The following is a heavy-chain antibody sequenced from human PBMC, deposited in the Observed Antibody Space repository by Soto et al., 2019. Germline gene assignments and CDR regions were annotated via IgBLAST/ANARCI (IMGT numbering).Heavy chain of an antibody. CDR1: GGSISSYY. CDR3: ARGGYDFWSVGNGMDV. CDR2: IYTSGST. J-gene: IGHJ6*02. Sequence: SETLSLTCTVSGGSISSYYWSWIRQPAGKGLEWIGRIYTSGSTNYNPSLKSRVTMSVDTSKNQFSLKLSSVTAADTAVYYCARGGYDFWSVGNGMDVWGQGTTVTVSS. V-gene: IGHV4-4*07. D-gene: IGHD3-3*01.